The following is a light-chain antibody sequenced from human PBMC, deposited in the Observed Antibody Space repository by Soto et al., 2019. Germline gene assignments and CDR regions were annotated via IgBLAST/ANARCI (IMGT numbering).Light chain of an antibody. CDR3: LQALQTPFT. V-gene: IGKV2-28*01. J-gene: IGKJ3*01. CDR2: LGS. Sequence: DIVMTQSPLSLPVTPGEPASISCRSSQSLLHSNGYNYLDWYLQKPGQSPQLLIYLGSNRASGAPDRFRGSGTGTDFTLKISRVEAEDVGVYYCLQALQTPFTFGPGTKVDIK. CDR1: QSLLHSNGYNY.